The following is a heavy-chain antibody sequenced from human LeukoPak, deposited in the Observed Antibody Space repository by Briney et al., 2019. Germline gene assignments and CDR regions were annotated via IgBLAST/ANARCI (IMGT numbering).Heavy chain of an antibody. CDR3: ARDGRHYYDSSGEGFFDY. J-gene: IGHJ4*02. D-gene: IGHD3-22*01. CDR1: SASIRSFY. V-gene: IGHV4-59*01. CDR2: IYNTGGT. Sequence: SETLSLTRTVSSASIRSFYWNWLRQPPGKGLEWIGYIYNTGGTNYNPSLKSRVTISRDTSKNQVSLNLTSVTAADTAVYYCARDGRHYYDSSGEGFFDYWGQGTLVTVSS.